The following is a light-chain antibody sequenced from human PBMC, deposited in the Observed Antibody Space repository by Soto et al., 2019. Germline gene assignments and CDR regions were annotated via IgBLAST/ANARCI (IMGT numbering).Light chain of an antibody. J-gene: IGKJ1*01. Sequence: DIQMTQSPSSLSASVGDRVTITCRASQSISSFLNWYQQKPGKAPKLLIYGASSLQSGVQSRFSGSGSGTDFTLTIRSLQPEDFATYYCKQSYITPRTFGQGTKVDIK. CDR3: KQSYITPRT. CDR2: GAS. CDR1: QSISSF. V-gene: IGKV1-39*01.